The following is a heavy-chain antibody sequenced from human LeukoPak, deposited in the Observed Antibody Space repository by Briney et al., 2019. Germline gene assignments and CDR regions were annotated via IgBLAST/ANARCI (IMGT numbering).Heavy chain of an antibody. J-gene: IGHJ4*02. Sequence: GGSLRLSCAASGFTFSSYAMSWVRQAPGKGLEWVSAISGSGGSTYYADSVKGRFTISRDNSKNTLYLQMNSLRAEDTAVYYCAKEPGYSSGWYGHSLDYWGQGTLVTVSS. V-gene: IGHV3-23*01. D-gene: IGHD6-19*01. CDR2: ISGSGGST. CDR1: GFTFSSYA. CDR3: AKEPGYSSGWYGHSLDY.